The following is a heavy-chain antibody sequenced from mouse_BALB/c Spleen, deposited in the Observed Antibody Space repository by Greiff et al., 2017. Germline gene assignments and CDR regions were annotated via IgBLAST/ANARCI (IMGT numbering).Heavy chain of an antibody. Sequence: ESGPSLVKPSQTLSLTCSVTGDSITSGYWNWIRKFPGNKLEYMGYISYSGSTYYNPSLKSRISITRDTSKNQYYLQLNSVTTEDTATYYCARRAPYGNYPWAMDYWGQGTSVTVSS. J-gene: IGHJ4*01. CDR2: ISYSGST. V-gene: IGHV3-8*02. D-gene: IGHD2-1*01. CDR3: ARRAPYGNYPWAMDY. CDR1: GDSITSGY.